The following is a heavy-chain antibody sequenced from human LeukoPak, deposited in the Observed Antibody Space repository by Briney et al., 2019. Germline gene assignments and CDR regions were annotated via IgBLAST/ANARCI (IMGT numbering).Heavy chain of an antibody. J-gene: IGHJ4*02. CDR3: AKGRVMGATNIFDY. D-gene: IGHD1-26*01. CDR2: ISGSGGSS. V-gene: IGHV3-23*01. CDR1: GLTFSSYA. Sequence: GGSLRLSCAASGLTFSSYAMSWVRQAPGKGLEWFSGISGSGGSSSYADSVKGRFTISRDNSKNTLYVQMNSLRAEDTAVYYCAKGRVMGATNIFDYWGQGTLVTVSS.